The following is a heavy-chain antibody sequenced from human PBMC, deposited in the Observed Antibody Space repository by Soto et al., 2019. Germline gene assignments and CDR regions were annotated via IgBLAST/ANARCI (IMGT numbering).Heavy chain of an antibody. Sequence: EVQLVESGGGLVQPGGSLRLSCAVSGFIFSDYWMPWVRQAPGKGLEWVATISPEGSKKYYVDSLKGRFTISRDNAKNSLYLQMISLRAEDTALYYCARARIDYWGRGTLITVSS. CDR2: ISPEGSKK. V-gene: IGHV3-7*03. CDR1: GFIFSDYW. J-gene: IGHJ4*02. CDR3: ARARIDY.